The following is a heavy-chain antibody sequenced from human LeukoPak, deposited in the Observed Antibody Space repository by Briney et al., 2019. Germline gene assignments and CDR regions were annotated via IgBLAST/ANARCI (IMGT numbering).Heavy chain of an antibody. CDR2: IYTSGST. J-gene: IGHJ4*02. D-gene: IGHD3-3*01. V-gene: IGHV4-61*02. Sequence: PSETLSLTCTVSGGSISSGSYYWSWMRQPAGKGLEWIGRIYTSGSTNYNPSLKSRVTISVDTSKNQFSLKLSSVTAADTAVYYCARAHYDFWSGYYDYWGQGTLVTDSS. CDR3: ARAHYDFWSGYYDY. CDR1: GGSISSGSYY.